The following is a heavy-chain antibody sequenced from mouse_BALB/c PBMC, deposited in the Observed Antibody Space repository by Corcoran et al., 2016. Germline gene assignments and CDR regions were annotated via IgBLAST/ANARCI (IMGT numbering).Heavy chain of an antibody. CDR2: IYWDDDK. V-gene: IGHV8-12*01. D-gene: IGHD1-1*01. Sequence: VTMKESGPGILQPSQTLSLTCSFSGFSLSTSGMGVIWIRQPSGKGLEWLAHIYWDDDKRYNTSLKSRLTITKDTSRNQVFLKITSMDTADTATYYCARKGSLYGSFAYWGQGTLVNVSA. CDR1: GFSLSTSGMG. CDR3: ARKGSLYGSFAY. J-gene: IGHJ3*01.